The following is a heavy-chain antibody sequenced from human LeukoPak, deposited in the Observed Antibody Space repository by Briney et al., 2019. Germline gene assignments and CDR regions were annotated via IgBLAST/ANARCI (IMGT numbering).Heavy chain of an antibody. CDR3: ARDSHSSSWYWPNYFDY. D-gene: IGHD6-13*01. CDR2: ISSSSSTI. J-gene: IGHJ4*02. CDR1: GFTFSSYE. V-gene: IGHV3-48*01. Sequence: GGSLRLSCAASGFTFSSYEMNWVRQAPGKGLEWVSYISSSSSTIYYADSVKGRFTISRDNAKNSLYLQMNSLRAEDTAVYYCARDSHSSSWYWPNYFDYWGQGTLVTVSS.